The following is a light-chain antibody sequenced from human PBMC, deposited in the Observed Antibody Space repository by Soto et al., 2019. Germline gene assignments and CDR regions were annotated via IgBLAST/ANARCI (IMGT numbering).Light chain of an antibody. CDR1: SGHSSYA. V-gene: IGLV4-69*01. CDR2: LGSAGSH. J-gene: IGLJ2*01. CDR3: QTWGPGTVV. Sequence: LVLTQSPSATASLGASVKLTCTLSSGHSSYAIAWHQQQPEKGPLLFMTLGSAGSHRKGDGIPDRFSGSSSGAERYLTISRLQSEEESDYYCQTWGPGTVVFGGGTKLTVL.